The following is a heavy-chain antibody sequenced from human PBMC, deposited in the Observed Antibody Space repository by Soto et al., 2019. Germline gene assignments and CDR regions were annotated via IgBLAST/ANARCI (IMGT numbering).Heavy chain of an antibody. CDR3: AREASDSSGYSPFDY. Sequence: SVKVSCKASGGTFSSYAISWVRQAPGQGLEWMGGIIPIFGTANYAQKFQGRVTITADESTSTAYMELSSLRSEDTAVYYCAREASDSSGYSPFDYWGQGTLVTVSS. D-gene: IGHD3-22*01. CDR2: IIPIFGTA. CDR1: GGTFSSYA. J-gene: IGHJ4*02. V-gene: IGHV1-69*13.